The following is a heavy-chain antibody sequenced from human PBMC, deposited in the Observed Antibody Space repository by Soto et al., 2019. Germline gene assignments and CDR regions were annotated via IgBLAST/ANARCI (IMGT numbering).Heavy chain of an antibody. V-gene: IGHV4-4*02. D-gene: IGHD2-15*01. CDR1: GVSITADKW. J-gene: IGHJ3*01. CDR3: AMNPCGGGRCDTAIAV. Sequence: QVQLQESGPRLVKPSETLFLTCTVTGVSITADKWWSWVRQPPGKELEWIGEIWQGGNTNYNPSRNSRVTVSLDRSSNQFSLRVTSVTAADTPVYYCAMNPCGGGRCDTAIAVWGQGTTVTVSP. CDR2: IWQGGNT.